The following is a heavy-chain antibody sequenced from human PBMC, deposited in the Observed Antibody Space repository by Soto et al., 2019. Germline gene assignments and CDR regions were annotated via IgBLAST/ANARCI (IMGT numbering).Heavy chain of an antibody. D-gene: IGHD6-6*01. CDR3: ARGRQQLVENWFDP. J-gene: IGHJ5*02. Sequence: GASVKVSCKASGYTFTGYYMHWVRQAPGQGLEWMGWVNPNSGGTNYAQKFQGRVTMTRDTSISTAYMELSRLRSDDTAVYYCARGRQQLVENWFDPWGQGTLVTVSS. V-gene: IGHV1-2*02. CDR1: GYTFTGYY. CDR2: VNPNSGGT.